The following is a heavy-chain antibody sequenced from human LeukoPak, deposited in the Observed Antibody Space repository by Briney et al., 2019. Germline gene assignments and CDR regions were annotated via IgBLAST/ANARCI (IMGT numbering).Heavy chain of an antibody. Sequence: PGGSLRLSCAASGFTVNNNYMSWVRQAPGKGLEWVSVIYSSGTTFYADSVKGRATISRDNSKNTLYLHMDSLRAEDTVVYYRAGGVLAHYFDYWGQGTLVTVSS. D-gene: IGHD6-13*01. V-gene: IGHV3-66*01. CDR1: GFTVNNNY. J-gene: IGHJ4*02. CDR2: IYSSGTT. CDR3: AGGVLAHYFDY.